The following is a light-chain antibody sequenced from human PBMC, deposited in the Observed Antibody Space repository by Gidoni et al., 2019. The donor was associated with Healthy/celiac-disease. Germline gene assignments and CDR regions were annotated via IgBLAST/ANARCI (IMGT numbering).Light chain of an antibody. Sequence: QSALTQPVSVSGSPGQSITISCTGTSSDVGGYNYVSWYQQHPGKAPKLMIYEVSNRPSGVSNRFSGSKSGNTASLTISGLQAEDEADYYCSSYTSSSTPLYVFGTGTKVT. CDR1: SSDVGGYNY. CDR3: SSYTSSSTPLYV. V-gene: IGLV2-14*01. CDR2: EVS. J-gene: IGLJ1*01.